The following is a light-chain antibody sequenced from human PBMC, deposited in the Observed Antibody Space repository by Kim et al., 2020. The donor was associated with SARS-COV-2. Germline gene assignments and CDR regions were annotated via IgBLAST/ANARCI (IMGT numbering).Light chain of an antibody. V-gene: IGLV10-54*01. CDR2: RNN. CDR1: SNNVGNQG. J-gene: IGLJ2*01. CDR3: SAWDSSLSVVV. Sequence: QAGLTQPPSVSKGLRQTATPTCTGNSNNVGNQGAAWLQQHQGHPPKLLSYRNNNRPSGISERLSASRSGNTASLTITGLQPEDEADYYCSAWDSSLSVVVFGGGTKLTVL.